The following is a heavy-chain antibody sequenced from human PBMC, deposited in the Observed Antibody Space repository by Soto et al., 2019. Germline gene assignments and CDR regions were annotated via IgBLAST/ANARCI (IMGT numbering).Heavy chain of an antibody. D-gene: IGHD5-12*01. J-gene: IGHJ4*02. CDR3: VNPVDIMDMRHLDY. CDR1: GFTFSSYA. CDR2: ITNSGGST. Sequence: PGGSLRLSCAASGFTFSSYAMSWVRQAPGKGLEWISAITNSGGSTYYADSVKGRFTISRDNSKNTLYLQMNSPRAEDTAVYYCVNPVDIMDMRHLDYWGERPLVTVSS. V-gene: IGHV3-23*01.